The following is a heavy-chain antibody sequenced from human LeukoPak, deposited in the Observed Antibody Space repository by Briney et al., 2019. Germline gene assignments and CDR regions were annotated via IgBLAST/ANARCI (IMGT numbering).Heavy chain of an antibody. D-gene: IGHD3-22*01. J-gene: IGHJ3*02. CDR3: AREGAYYDSSGYQNAFDI. Sequence: ASVKLSCKASGYTFTGYYMHWVRQAPAQGLEWMGWTNPNSGGTNYAQKFQGRVTMTRDTSISTAYMELSRLRSDDTAVYYCAREGAYYDSSGYQNAFDIWGQGTLVTVSS. V-gene: IGHV1-2*02. CDR1: GYTFTGYY. CDR2: TNPNSGGT.